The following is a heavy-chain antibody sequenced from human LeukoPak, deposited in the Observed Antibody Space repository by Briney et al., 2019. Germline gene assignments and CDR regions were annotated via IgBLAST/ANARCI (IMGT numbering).Heavy chain of an antibody. D-gene: IGHD6-13*01. CDR1: GGSISSSNW. Sequence: SGTLSLTCAVSGGSISSSNWWIWVRQPPGKGLEWIGEMYHSGSTNYNPSLKSRVTISVDKSKNQFSLKLTSVTAADTAVYYCARAGASSWRNFDYWAREPWSPSPQ. CDR2: MYHSGST. V-gene: IGHV4-4*02. J-gene: IGHJ4*02. CDR3: ARAGASSWRNFDY.